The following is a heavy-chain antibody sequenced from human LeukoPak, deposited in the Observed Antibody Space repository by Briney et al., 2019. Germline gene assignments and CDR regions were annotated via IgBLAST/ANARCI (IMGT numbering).Heavy chain of an antibody. J-gene: IGHJ3*02. CDR2: ISWNSGSI. CDR3: AKAGSGSTGSAFDI. CDR1: GFTFDDYA. Sequence: PGGSLRLSCAASGFTFDDYAMHWVRQAPGKGLEWVSGISWNSGSIGYADSVKGRFTISRDNAKNSLYVQMNSLRAEDMALYYCAKAGSGSTGSAFDIWGQGTMVTVSS. D-gene: IGHD3-10*01. V-gene: IGHV3-9*03.